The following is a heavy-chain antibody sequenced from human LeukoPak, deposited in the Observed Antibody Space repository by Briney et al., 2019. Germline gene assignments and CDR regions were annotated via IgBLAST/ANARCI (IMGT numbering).Heavy chain of an antibody. V-gene: IGHV4-4*02. J-gene: IGHJ3*02. Sequence: SETLSLTCAVSGGSISSSNWWSWVRQPPGKGLEWIGEIYHSGSTNYNPSLKSRVTISVDKSKNQFSLKLSSVTAADTAVYYCARVATIYYDSSVGPFDIWGQGTMVTVSS. CDR1: GGSISSSNW. D-gene: IGHD3-22*01. CDR3: ARVATIYYDSSVGPFDI. CDR2: IYHSGST.